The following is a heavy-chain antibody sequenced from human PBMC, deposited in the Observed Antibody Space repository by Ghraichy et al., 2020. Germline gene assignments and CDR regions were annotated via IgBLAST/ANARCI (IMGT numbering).Heavy chain of an antibody. CDR2: ITSKGGRT. J-gene: IGHJ4*02. V-gene: IGHV3-64D*09. CDR1: GFTFSKFG. CDR3: VRGSDILTGSFYY. D-gene: IGHD3-9*01. Sequence: GALRLSCSGSGFTFSKFGMHWVRQAPGKGLEYVSTITSKGGRTHYADAVKGRFTISRDSSKNTVYLQMSSVTTDDTAVYYCVRGSDILTGSFYYWGQETQVTVSS.